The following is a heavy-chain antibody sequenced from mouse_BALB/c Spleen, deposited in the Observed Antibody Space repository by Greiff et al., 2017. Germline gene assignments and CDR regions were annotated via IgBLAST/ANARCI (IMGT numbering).Heavy chain of an antibody. CDR3: ARSSFITTSAMDY. V-gene: IGHV3-2*02. D-gene: IGHD1-1*01. CDR1: GYSITSDYA. CDR2: ISYSGST. J-gene: IGHJ4*01. Sequence: EVKLEESGPGLVKPSQSLSLTCTVTGYSITSDYAWNWIRQFPGNKLEWMGYISYSGSTSYNPSLKSRISITRDTSKNQFFLQLNSVTTEDIATYYCARSSFITTSAMDYWGQGTSVTVSS.